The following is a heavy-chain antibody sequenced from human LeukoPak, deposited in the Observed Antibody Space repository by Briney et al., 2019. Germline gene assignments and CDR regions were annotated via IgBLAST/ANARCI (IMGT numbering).Heavy chain of an antibody. D-gene: IGHD1-26*01. CDR3: ATRGFTGGGYYYYGMGV. Sequence: ASVKVSCKVSGYTLTELSMHWVRQAPGEGLEWMGGFDPEDGETIYAQKFQGRVTMTEDTSTDTAYMELSSLRSENTAVYYCATRGFTGGGYYYYGMGVWGQGTTVTVSS. CDR1: GYTLTELS. V-gene: IGHV1-24*01. J-gene: IGHJ6*02. CDR2: FDPEDGET.